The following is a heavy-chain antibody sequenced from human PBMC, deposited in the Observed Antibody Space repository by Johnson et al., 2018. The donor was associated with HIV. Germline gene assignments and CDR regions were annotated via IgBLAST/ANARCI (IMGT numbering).Heavy chain of an antibody. J-gene: IGHJ3*02. CDR1: GFTFDDYA. D-gene: IGHD6-13*01. CDR2: ISWNSGSI. V-gene: IGHV3-9*01. CDR3: ARQQLANPRDAFDI. Sequence: LVESGGGLVQPGRSLRLSCAASGFTFDDYAMHWVRQAPGKGLEWVSGISWNSGSIGYADSVKGRFTISRDNSKNTLYLQMNSLRAEDTAVYYCARQQLANPRDAFDIWGQGTMVTVSS.